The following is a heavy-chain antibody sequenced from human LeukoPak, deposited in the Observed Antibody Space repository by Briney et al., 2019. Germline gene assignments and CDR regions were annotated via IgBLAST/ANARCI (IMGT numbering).Heavy chain of an antibody. CDR1: GGTFSSYA. J-gene: IGHJ3*02. CDR2: IIPILGIA. D-gene: IGHD2-15*01. CDR3: ARALSGGSLRAFDI. V-gene: IGHV1-69*04. Sequence: ASVKVSCKASGGTFSSYAISWVRQAPGQGLEWMGRIIPILGIAIYAQKFQGRVTITADNSTSTAYMELSSLRSEDTAVYYCARALSGGSLRAFDIWGQGTMVTVSS.